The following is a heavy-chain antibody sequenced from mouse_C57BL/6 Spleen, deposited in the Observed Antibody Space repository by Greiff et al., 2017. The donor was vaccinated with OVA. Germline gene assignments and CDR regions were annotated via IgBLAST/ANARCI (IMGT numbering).Heavy chain of an antibody. CDR3: TREDYGSSYWFAY. V-gene: IGHV5-9-1*02. CDR1: GFTFSSYA. CDR2: ISSGGDYI. J-gene: IGHJ3*01. D-gene: IGHD1-1*01. Sequence: VQLKASGEGLVKPGGSLKLSCAASGFTFSSYAMSWVRQTPEKRLEWVAYISSGGDYIYYADTVKGRFTISRDNARNTLYLQMSSLKSEDTAMYYCTREDYGSSYWFAYWGQGTLVTVSA.